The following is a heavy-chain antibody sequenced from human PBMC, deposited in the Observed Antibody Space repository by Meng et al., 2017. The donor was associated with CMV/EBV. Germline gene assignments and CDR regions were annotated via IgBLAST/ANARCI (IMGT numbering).Heavy chain of an antibody. Sequence: SETLSLTCTVSGGSISSYYWSWIRQPPGKGLEWIGYIYYSGSTNYNPSLKSRVTISVDTSKNQFSLKLSSVTAADTAVYYCARFITFGGVIVIDYWGQGTLVTVS. D-gene: IGHD3-16*02. CDR1: GGSISSYY. CDR2: IYYSGST. CDR3: ARFITFGGVIVIDY. J-gene: IGHJ4*02. V-gene: IGHV4-59*01.